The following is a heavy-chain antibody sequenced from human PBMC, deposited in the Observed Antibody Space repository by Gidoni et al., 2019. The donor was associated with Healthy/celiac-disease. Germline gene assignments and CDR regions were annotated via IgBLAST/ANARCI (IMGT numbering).Heavy chain of an antibody. CDR1: GGSISSYY. V-gene: IGHV4-59*08. D-gene: IGHD4-17*01. CDR2: IYYSGST. J-gene: IGHJ4*02. Sequence: QLQLQESGPGLVKPSETLSLTCTVSGGSISSYYWSWIRQPPGKGLEWIGYIYYSGSTNYNPSLKSRGTISVETSKNQVALKLSSVTAADTAVYYCERGAHDYHPLDYWGQGTLVTVSS. CDR3: ERGAHDYHPLDY.